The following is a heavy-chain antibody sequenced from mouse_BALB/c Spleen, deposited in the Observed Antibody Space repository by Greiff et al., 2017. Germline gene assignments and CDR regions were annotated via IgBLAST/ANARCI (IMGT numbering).Heavy chain of an antibody. V-gene: IGHV1-26*01. CDR3: ARDDYDEGTGYYAMDY. CDR2: INPNNGGT. J-gene: IGHJ4*01. CDR1: GYTFTDYY. D-gene: IGHD2-4*01. Sequence: VQLKQSGPELVKPGASVKMSCKASGYTFTDYYMKWVKQSHGKSLEWIGDINPNNGGTSYNQKFKGKATLTVDKSSSTAYMQLNSLTSEDSAVYYCARDDYDEGTGYYAMDYWGQGTSVTVSS.